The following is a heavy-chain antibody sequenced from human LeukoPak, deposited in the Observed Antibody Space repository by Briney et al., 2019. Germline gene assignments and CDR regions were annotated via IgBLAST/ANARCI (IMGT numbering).Heavy chain of an antibody. CDR2: IASNGGSE. CDR1: GFTFSSYE. V-gene: IGHV3-30*18. Sequence: GGSLRLSCAASGFTFSSYEMNWVRQAPGKGLEWVAAIASNGGSEYYADSVKGRFTISRDNSKNTLFLQMNSLGPDDTAVYYCAKRGHYSINWYHYFDYWGQGTLVTVSS. J-gene: IGHJ4*02. CDR3: AKRGHYSINWYHYFDY. D-gene: IGHD6-13*01.